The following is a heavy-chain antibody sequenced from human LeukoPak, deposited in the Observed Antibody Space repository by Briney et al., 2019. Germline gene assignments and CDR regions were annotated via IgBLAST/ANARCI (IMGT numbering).Heavy chain of an antibody. CDR3: AREGVVVRPFDY. V-gene: IGHV3-30*04. CDR2: ISNDGGKK. D-gene: IGHD2-2*01. Sequence: GGSLRLSCAASGFTFSNSAMHGVRQAPGKGLEWVAVISNDGGKKYYADSVKGRFTISRDNSKNTLYLQMNSLRTQDTAVYYCAREGVVVRPFDYWGQGTLVTVSS. CDR1: GFTFSNSA. J-gene: IGHJ4*02.